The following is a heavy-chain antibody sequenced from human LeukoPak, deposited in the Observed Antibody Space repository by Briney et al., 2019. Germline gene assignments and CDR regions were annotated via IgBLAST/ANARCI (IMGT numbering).Heavy chain of an antibody. J-gene: IGHJ1*01. D-gene: IGHD3-3*01. CDR1: GFSLSTSGVG. CDR2: VYWNDDK. CDR3: AHSPVILYYDFAPPSYYQD. V-gene: IGHV2-5*01. Sequence: ESGPTLVKPTQTLTLTCTFSGFSLSTSGVGVGWIRQPPGKALEWLALVYWNDDKRYSPSLNSRLTITKDTSKNQVVLTMTNMDPVDTATYYCAHSPVILYYDFAPPSYYQDWGQGTLVTVSS.